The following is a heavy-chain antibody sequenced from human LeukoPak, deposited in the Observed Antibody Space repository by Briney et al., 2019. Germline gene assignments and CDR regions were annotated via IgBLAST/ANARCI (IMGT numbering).Heavy chain of an antibody. CDR3: ARDNRYSSSFDY. Sequence: GGSLRLSXAASGFTFSSYSMNWVCQTPGKGLEWVSSISSSSSYIYYADSVKGRFTISRDNAKNSLYLQMNSLRAEDTAVYYCARDNRYSSSFDYWGQGTLVTVSS. CDR2: ISSSSSYI. J-gene: IGHJ4*02. CDR1: GFTFSSYS. D-gene: IGHD6-13*01. V-gene: IGHV3-21*01.